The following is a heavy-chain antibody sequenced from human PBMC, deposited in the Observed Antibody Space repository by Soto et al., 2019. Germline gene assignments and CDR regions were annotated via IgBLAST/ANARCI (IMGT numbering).Heavy chain of an antibody. V-gene: IGHV1-58*01. CDR2: IVVGSSNT. D-gene: IGHD3-9*01. CDR1: GFTFTNSA. J-gene: IGHJ6*02. CDR3: EADTPHYDILTGFENYYYYGMDV. Sequence: SEKVSCKASGFTFTNSAVQWVRQARGQRLEWIGWIVVGSSNTKYAQKFQERVTITRDMSTSTAYMELSSLRSEDTAVYYCEADTPHYDILTGFENYYYYGMDVWGQGTAVTVSS.